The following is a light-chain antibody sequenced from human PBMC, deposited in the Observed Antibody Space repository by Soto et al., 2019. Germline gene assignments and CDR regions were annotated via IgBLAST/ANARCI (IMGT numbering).Light chain of an antibody. V-gene: IGLV4-69*01. Sequence: QSVLTQSPSASASLGASVKLTCTLSSGHSSYAIAWHQQQPEKGPRYLMKLNSDGSHSKGDGIPDRFSGSSSGDERYLTISSLQSEDEADYYCQTWGTGIHVVFGGGTKLTVL. CDR2: LNSDGSH. J-gene: IGLJ2*01. CDR1: SGHSSYA. CDR3: QTWGTGIHVV.